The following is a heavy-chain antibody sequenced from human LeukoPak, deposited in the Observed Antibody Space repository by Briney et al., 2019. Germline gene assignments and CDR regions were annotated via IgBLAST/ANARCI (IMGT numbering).Heavy chain of an antibody. CDR3: ARGGGSGSYYNAFDI. Sequence: ASVKVSCKASGYTFTGYYMHWVRQTPGQGLEWMGWINPNSGGTNYAQKFQGWVTMTRDTSISTAYMELSRLRSDDTAVYYCARGGGSGSYYNAFDIWGQGTMVTVSS. D-gene: IGHD3-10*01. CDR2: INPNSGGT. J-gene: IGHJ3*02. V-gene: IGHV1-2*04. CDR1: GYTFTGYY.